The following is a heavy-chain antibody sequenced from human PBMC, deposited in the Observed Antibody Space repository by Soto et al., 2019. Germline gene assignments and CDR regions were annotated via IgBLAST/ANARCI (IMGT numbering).Heavy chain of an antibody. CDR2: IWYDGSNK. Sequence: SLRLSCAASGFTFSSYGMHWVRQAPGKGLEWVAVIWYDGSNKYYADSVKGRFTISRDNSKNTLYLQMNSLRAEDTAVYYCAREAYYYDSSGYYDYWGQGTLVTVSS. J-gene: IGHJ4*02. D-gene: IGHD3-22*01. V-gene: IGHV3-33*01. CDR1: GFTFSSYG. CDR3: AREAYYYDSSGYYDY.